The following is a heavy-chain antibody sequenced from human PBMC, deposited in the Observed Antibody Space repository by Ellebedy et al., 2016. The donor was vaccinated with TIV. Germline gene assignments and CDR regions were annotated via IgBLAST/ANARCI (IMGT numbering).Heavy chain of an antibody. V-gene: IGHV4-61*01. Sequence: SETLSLXXTVSGGSVSSGSYYWSWIRQPPGKGLEWIGYIYYSGSTNYNPSLKSRVTISVDTSKNQFSLKLSSVTAADTAVYYCARGLSSWASTWWFDPWGQGTLVTVSS. D-gene: IGHD2-15*01. CDR3: ARGLSSWASTWWFDP. CDR2: IYYSGST. CDR1: GGSVSSGSYY. J-gene: IGHJ5*02.